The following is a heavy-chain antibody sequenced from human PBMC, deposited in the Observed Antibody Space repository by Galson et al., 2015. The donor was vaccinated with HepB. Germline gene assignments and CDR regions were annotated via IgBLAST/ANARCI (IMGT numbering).Heavy chain of an antibody. D-gene: IGHD6-19*01. Sequence: SLRLSCAASGFTFSSYWMSWVRQAPGKGLGWVANIKQDGSEKYYVDSVKGRFTISRDNAKNSLYLQMNSLRAEDTAVYYCAREYSSGWYPPGYFDYWGQGTLVTVSS. J-gene: IGHJ4*02. CDR2: IKQDGSEK. CDR1: GFTFSSYW. V-gene: IGHV3-7*03. CDR3: AREYSSGWYPPGYFDY.